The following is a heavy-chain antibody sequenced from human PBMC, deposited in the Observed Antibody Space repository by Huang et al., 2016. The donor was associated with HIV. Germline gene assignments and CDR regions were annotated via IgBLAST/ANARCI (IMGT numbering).Heavy chain of an antibody. CDR2: IRSKANNHAT. V-gene: IGHV3-73*02. CDR3: TTEGDY. Sequence: EVQLVESGGGLVQPGGSLKLSCAASGFTFSGAAMHWVRQASGKGLERVCQIRSKANNHATAYDASVKGRFTISRDDSKKTAYLQMNSRKTEDTAVYYCTTEGDYWGQGSLVTVSS. J-gene: IGHJ4*02. CDR1: GFTFSGAA.